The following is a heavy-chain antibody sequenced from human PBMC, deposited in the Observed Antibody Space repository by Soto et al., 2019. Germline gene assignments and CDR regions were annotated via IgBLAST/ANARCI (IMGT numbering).Heavy chain of an antibody. CDR2: ISSSSSYI. CDR3: ARDLTDYCSGTRCYGNNAFDI. J-gene: IGHJ3*02. V-gene: IGHV3-21*01. Sequence: EVQLVESGGGLVKPGGSLRLSCAGSVFTFSSYSMNWVRQAPGKGLEWVSSISSSSSYIYYADSVKGRFTISRDNAKNSLYLQMNSLRAEDTAVYYCARDLTDYCSGTRCYGNNAFDIWGQGTMVTVSS. D-gene: IGHD2-2*01. CDR1: VFTFSSYS.